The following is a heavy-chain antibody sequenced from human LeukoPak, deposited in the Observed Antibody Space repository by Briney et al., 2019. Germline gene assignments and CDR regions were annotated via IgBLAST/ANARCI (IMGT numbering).Heavy chain of an antibody. CDR2: FYDGGST. CDR1: GYSISNGFH. J-gene: IGHJ3*02. V-gene: IGHV4-38-2*02. D-gene: IGHD4-17*01. Sequence: SETLSLTFAVSGYSISNGFHWGWIRQPTGKGLEWIGSFYDGGSTYYNPSLRSRVTISVDTSKNQFSLNLSSVTAADTAAYYCARDFGNDYGDYIDAFDIWGQGTVVTVSS. CDR3: ARDFGNDYGDYIDAFDI.